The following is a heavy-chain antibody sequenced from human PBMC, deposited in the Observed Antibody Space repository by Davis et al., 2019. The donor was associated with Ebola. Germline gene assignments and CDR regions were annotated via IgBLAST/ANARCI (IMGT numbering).Heavy chain of an antibody. CDR2: IRPDGIDK. D-gene: IGHD6-13*01. CDR1: GFTFSNYV. J-gene: IGHJ4*02. V-gene: IGHV3-7*01. CDR3: ARGPSTGNSFSY. Sequence: GESLKISCAASGFTFSNYVMSWVRQAPGKGLEWLTFIRPDGIDKYYVDSVKGRFTISRDNAKNSLYLQMNSLRVEDTAVYYCARGPSTGNSFSYWGQGTLVTVSS.